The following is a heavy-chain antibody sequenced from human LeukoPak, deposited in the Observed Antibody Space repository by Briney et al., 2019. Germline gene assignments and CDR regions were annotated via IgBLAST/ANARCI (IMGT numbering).Heavy chain of an antibody. CDR1: GSTFSSNV. V-gene: IGHV3-23*01. J-gene: IGHJ4*02. Sequence: GGSLRLSCAASGSTFSSNVMSWVRQAPGKGLEWVSYIDGSGDNTYYGESVRGRFRISRDNSKNTLHLQMSSLRVEDTAVYYCARSFSGWGNFDCWGQGTLVTVSS. CDR2: IDGSGDNT. D-gene: IGHD6-19*01. CDR3: ARSFSGWGNFDC.